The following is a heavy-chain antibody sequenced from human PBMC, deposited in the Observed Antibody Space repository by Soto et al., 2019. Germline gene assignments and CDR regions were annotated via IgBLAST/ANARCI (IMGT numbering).Heavy chain of an antibody. CDR2: INPNSGGT. Sequence: GASVKVSCKASGYTFTGYYMHWVRQAPGQGLEWMGWINPNSGGTNYAQKFQGWVTMTRDTSISTAYMELSRLRSDDTAAYYCARDRKPNLRYYYYYGMDVWGQGTTVTVSS. CDR3: ARDRKPNLRYYYYYGMDV. CDR1: GYTFTGYY. J-gene: IGHJ6*02. V-gene: IGHV1-2*04.